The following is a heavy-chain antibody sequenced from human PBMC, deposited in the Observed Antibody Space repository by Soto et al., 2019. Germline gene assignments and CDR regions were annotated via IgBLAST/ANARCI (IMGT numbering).Heavy chain of an antibody. V-gene: IGHV4-30-2*01. CDR3: ASLEAFCGGDCHSP. D-gene: IGHD2-21*02. CDR2: IYHSGST. Sequence: QLQLQESGSGLVKPSQTLSLTCAVSGGSISTGAYSYTWIRQPPGEGLEWIGYIYHSGSTYYNPSLKSRISMSVDRSMSQFSLGLSSVSAADTAVYYCASLEAFCGGDCHSPWGQGTLVTVSS. CDR1: GGSISTGAYS. J-gene: IGHJ5*02.